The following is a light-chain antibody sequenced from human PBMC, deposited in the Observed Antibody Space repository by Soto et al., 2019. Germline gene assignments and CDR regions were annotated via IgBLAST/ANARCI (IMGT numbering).Light chain of an antibody. CDR1: SSDVGNYPL. Sequence: QSVLTQPASVSGSPGQSITISCSGTSSDVGNYPLVSWYQQHPGKAPKLVIYEGNKRPSGVSNRFSGSKSGYTASLTISGLQADDEADYYCSAYAGTRVLFGGGTKLTVL. V-gene: IGLV2-23*01. J-gene: IGLJ2*01. CDR3: SAYAGTRVL. CDR2: EGN.